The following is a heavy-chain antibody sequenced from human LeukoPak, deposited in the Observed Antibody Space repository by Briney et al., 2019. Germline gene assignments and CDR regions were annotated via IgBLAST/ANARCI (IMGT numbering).Heavy chain of an antibody. CDR1: GYTFTSYY. D-gene: IGHD2-8*01. J-gene: IGHJ6*03. CDR3: ARGIGIGVVLMVHGNMDV. V-gene: IGHV1-46*01. Sequence: ASVKVSCKASGYTFTSYYMHWVRQAPGQGLEWMGIINPSGGSTSYAQKFQGRVTMTRDTSTSTVYMELSSLRSEDTAVYYCARGIGIGVVLMVHGNMDVWGKGTTVTVSS. CDR2: INPSGGST.